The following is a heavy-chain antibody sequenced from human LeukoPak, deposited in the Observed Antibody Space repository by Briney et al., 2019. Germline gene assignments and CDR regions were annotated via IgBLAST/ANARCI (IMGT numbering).Heavy chain of an antibody. V-gene: IGHV3-23*01. CDR1: GFGVSGNA. CDR3: AELGITMIGGV. CDR2: LGSDGRT. D-gene: IGHD3-10*02. J-gene: IGHJ6*04. Sequence: PGGSLRLSCEASGFGVSGNAMAWVRQAAGKGLQWVSGLGSDGRTHYADSVRGRFTISRDESKNTVYLQMNSLRAEDTALYYCAELGITMIGGVWGKGTTVTISS.